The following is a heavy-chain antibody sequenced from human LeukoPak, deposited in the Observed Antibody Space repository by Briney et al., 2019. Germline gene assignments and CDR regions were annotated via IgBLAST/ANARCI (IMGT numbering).Heavy chain of an antibody. J-gene: IGHJ5*02. D-gene: IGHD2-21*02. V-gene: IGHV4-30-4*01. Sequence: SETLSLTCTVSGGSISSGDYYWRWIRQPPGKGLEWIGYIYYSGSTYYNPSLKSRVTISVDTSKNQFSLKLSSVTAADTSVYYCARDAGYCGGDCPLWFDPWGQGTLVTVSS. CDR3: ARDAGYCGGDCPLWFDP. CDR2: IYYSGST. CDR1: GGSISSGDYY.